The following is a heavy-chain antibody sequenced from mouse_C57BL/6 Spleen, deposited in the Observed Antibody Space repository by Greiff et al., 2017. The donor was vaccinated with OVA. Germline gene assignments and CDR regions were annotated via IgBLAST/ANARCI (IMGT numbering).Heavy chain of an antibody. D-gene: IGHD2-3*01. CDR1: GYSITSGYY. J-gene: IGHJ4*01. CDR2: ISYDGSN. Sequence: VQLKESGPGLVKPSQSLSLTCSVTGYSITSGYYWNWIRQFPGNKLEWMGYISYDGSNNYNPSFKNRISITRDTSTNQFFLKLNSVTTEDAATYYCAGYCDAMDYWGQGTSVTVSS. CDR3: AGYCDAMDY. V-gene: IGHV3-6*01.